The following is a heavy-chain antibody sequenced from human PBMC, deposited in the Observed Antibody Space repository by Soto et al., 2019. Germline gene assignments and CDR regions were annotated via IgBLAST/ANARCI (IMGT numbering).Heavy chain of an antibody. J-gene: IGHJ4*02. CDR2: LSGNSGTT. CDR1: GFTFSTYA. V-gene: IGHV3-23*01. Sequence: EVQVLESGGGLVQPGGSLRLSCAASGFTFSTYATTWVRQAPGKGLEWVSALSGNSGTTYFADSVKGRFTISRDNSRNTVYLQMSSLRAEDTALYYCAKGSKFTIFSPNDYWGQGTLVTVSS. D-gene: IGHD3-3*01. CDR3: AKGSKFTIFSPNDY.